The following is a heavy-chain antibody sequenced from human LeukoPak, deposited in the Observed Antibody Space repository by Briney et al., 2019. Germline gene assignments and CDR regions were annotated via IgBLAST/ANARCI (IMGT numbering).Heavy chain of an antibody. D-gene: IGHD4-23*01. CDR3: ARETSQLRWTLFDP. J-gene: IGHJ5*02. Sequence: PGGSLRLSCAASGFTFSSYWMSWVRQAPGKGLEWVANIKQDGSEKYYVDSVKGRFTISRDNAKNSLYLQMNSLRADDTAVYYCARETSQLRWTLFDPWGQGTLVTVSS. V-gene: IGHV3-7*03. CDR2: IKQDGSEK. CDR1: GFTFSSYW.